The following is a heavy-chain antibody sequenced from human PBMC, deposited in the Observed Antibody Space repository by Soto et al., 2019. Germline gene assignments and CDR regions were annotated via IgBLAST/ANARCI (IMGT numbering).Heavy chain of an antibody. J-gene: IGHJ4*02. CDR2: IYHSGST. Sequence: SETLSLTCAVSGGSISSSNWWSWVRQPPGKGLEWIGEIYHSGSTLYNPSLKRRVTISADTAKNQFSLRLTSLTAADTAVYYCASGWMAAFDNWGQGTLVTVSS. CDR3: ASGWMAAFDN. D-gene: IGHD2-2*03. CDR1: GGSISSSNW. V-gene: IGHV4-4*02.